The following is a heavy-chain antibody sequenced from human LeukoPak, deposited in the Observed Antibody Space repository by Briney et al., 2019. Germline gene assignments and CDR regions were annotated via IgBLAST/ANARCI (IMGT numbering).Heavy chain of an antibody. J-gene: IGHJ4*02. CDR2: ISGSGGGT. CDR3: AKRGVVIRVILVGFHKEAYCFDS. V-gene: IGHV3-23*01. D-gene: IGHD3-22*01. Sequence: GGSLRLSCAVSGISLSNYGMSWVRQAPGKGLEWVAGISGSGGGTYYADSVKGRFTISRDNPKNTLYLQMNRLRAEDTAVYFCAKRGVVIRVILVGFHKEAYCFDSWGQGALDTVSS. CDR1: GISLSNYG.